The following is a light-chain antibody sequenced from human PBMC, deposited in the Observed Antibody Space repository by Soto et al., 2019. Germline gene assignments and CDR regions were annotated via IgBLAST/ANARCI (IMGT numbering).Light chain of an antibody. CDR2: EVS. V-gene: IGLV2-8*01. J-gene: IGLJ3*02. Sequence: QSALTQPPSASGSPGQSVAISCTGSSSDVGDYNYVSWYQQHPGKAPKLMIYEVSKRPSGVPDRFSGSKSGNTASLTVSGLQAEDEADYYCSSYAGSTNWVFGGGTKVTVL. CDR1: SSDVGDYNY. CDR3: SSYAGSTNWV.